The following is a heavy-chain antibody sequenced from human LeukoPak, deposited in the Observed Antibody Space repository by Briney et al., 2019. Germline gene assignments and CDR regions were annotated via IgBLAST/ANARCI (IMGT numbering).Heavy chain of an antibody. CDR2: IYYSGST. CDR3: ARDRSIAARHRRGYFDY. J-gene: IGHJ4*02. D-gene: IGHD6-6*01. CDR1: GGSISSYY. Sequence: SGTLSLTCTVSGGSISSYYWSWIRQPPGKGLEWIGYIYYSGSTNYNPSLKSRVTISVDTSKNQFSLKLSSVTAADTAVYYCARDRSIAARHRRGYFDYWGQGTLVTVSS. V-gene: IGHV4-59*01.